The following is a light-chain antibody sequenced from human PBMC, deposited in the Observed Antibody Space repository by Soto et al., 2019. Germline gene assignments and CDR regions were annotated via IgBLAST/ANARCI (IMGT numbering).Light chain of an antibody. CDR2: EVS. Sequence: QAVVTQAASVSGSPGQSITISCTGTSSDVGGYKFVSWYQHHPGKAPKLMISEVSNRPSGVSNRFSGSKSGNTASLTISGLQVEDEADYYCASYSSSSTLYVFGTGTKVTVL. CDR1: SSDVGGYKF. J-gene: IGLJ1*01. V-gene: IGLV2-14*01. CDR3: ASYSSSSTLYV.